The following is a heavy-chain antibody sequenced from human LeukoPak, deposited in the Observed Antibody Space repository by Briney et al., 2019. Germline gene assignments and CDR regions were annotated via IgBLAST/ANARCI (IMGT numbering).Heavy chain of an antibody. V-gene: IGHV1-2*02. Sequence: ASVTVSCKASGNTFSGWYMHWVRQAPGQGVEGMGWINANSGGTLYAQKFQDRVTMTRDTSISTAYMELSRLRSDDTAAYYCATFILLTAITGDAFNIWGQGTMVTVSS. D-gene: IGHD2-21*02. J-gene: IGHJ3*02. CDR1: GNTFSGWY. CDR3: ATFILLTAITGDAFNI. CDR2: INANSGGT.